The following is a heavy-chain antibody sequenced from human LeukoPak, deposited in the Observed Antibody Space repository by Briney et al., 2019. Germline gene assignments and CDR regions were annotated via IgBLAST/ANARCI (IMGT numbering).Heavy chain of an antibody. D-gene: IGHD6-13*01. CDR1: GFIFSSYS. V-gene: IGHV3-23*01. CDR3: AKAASSSWPSYYYGMDV. J-gene: IGHJ6*02. Sequence: GGSLRLSCAASGFIFSSYSMSWVRQAPGKGLEWVSVVTGSGGNTYYADSVKGRFTISKDNSKNTVYLQMSSLRVDDTAVYYCAKAASSSWPSYYYGMDVWGQGTTVTVSS. CDR2: VTGSGGNT.